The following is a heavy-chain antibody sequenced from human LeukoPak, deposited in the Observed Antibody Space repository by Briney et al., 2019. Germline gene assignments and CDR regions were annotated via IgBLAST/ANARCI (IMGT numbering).Heavy chain of an antibody. CDR2: IYYSGST. CDR1: GGSISSSSYY. J-gene: IGHJ4*02. V-gene: IGHV4-39*01. Sequence: PSETLSLTCTVSGGSISSSSYYWGWIRQPPGKGLEWIGSIYYSGSTYYNPSLKSRVTISVDTSKNQFSLKLSSVTAADTAVYYCASSSTAMVTPFAYWGQGTLVTVSS. CDR3: ASSSTAMVTPFAY. D-gene: IGHD5-18*01.